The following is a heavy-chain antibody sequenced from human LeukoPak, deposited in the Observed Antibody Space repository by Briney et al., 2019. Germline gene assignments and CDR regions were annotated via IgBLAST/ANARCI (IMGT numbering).Heavy chain of an antibody. CDR2: IIPILGIA. J-gene: IGHJ4*02. CDR3: ARDLLAAAGTAGGVY. V-gene: IGHV1-69*04. CDR1: GYTFTSYG. Sequence: VASVKASCKASGYTFTSYGISWVRQAPGQGLEWMGRIIPILGIANYAQKFQGRVTITADKSTSTAYMELSSLRSEDTAVYYCARDLLAAAGTAGGVYWGQGTLVTVSS. D-gene: IGHD6-13*01.